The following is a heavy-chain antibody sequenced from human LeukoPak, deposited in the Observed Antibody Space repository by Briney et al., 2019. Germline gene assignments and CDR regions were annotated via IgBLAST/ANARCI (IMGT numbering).Heavy chain of an antibody. CDR2: IVPIFGTA. CDR3: ARTPSGGNSWILSY. V-gene: IGHV1-69*05. CDR1: GGTFSSYA. D-gene: IGHD4-23*01. Sequence: SVKVSCKASGGTFSSYAISWVRQAPGQGLEWMGGIVPIFGTANYAQKFQGRVTITTDESTSTAYMELSSLRSEDTAVYYCARTPSGGNSWILSYWGQGTLVTVSS. J-gene: IGHJ4*02.